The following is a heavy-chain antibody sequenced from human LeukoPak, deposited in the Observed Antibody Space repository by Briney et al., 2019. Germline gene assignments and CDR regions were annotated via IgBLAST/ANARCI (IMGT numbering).Heavy chain of an antibody. CDR3: TRVGYIDEGIDY. CDR1: GFTFTNYW. J-gene: IGHJ4*02. Sequence: GGSLRLSCAASGFTFTNYWMSWVRQPPGKGLEWVANIGQDGNVKNYVDSVKGRFTISRDNAKNSLYLQMNSLRAEDTAIYYCTRVGYIDEGIDYWGQGTLVTVSS. CDR2: IGQDGNVK. V-gene: IGHV3-7*04. D-gene: IGHD5-24*01.